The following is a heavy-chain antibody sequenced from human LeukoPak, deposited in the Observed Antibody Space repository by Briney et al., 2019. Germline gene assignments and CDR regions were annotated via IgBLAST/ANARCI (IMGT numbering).Heavy chain of an antibody. CDR2: ISSSSSYI. J-gene: IGHJ4*02. D-gene: IGHD3-10*01. V-gene: IGHV3-21*01. CDR1: GFTLSSYS. CDR3: ARAPTFDPAIDY. Sequence: TGGSLRLSCAASGFTLSSYSMNWVRQAPGKGLEWVSSISSSSSYIYYADSVKGRFTISRDNAKNSLYLQMNSLRAEDTAVYYCARAPTFDPAIDYWGQGTLVTVSS.